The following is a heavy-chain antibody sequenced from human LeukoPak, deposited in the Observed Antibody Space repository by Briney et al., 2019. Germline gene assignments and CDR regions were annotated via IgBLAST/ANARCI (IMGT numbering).Heavy chain of an antibody. J-gene: IGHJ3*02. D-gene: IGHD3-3*01. CDR3: ARDQGGYYDFWSGYPHDAFDI. V-gene: IGHV3-7*01. CDR1: GFTFSSYW. CDR2: MKQDGSEK. Sequence: QPGGSLRLSCAASGFTFSSYWMSWVRQAPGKGLEWVANMKQDGSEKYYVDSVKGRFTISRDNAKNSLYLQMNSLRAEDTAVYYCARDQGGYYDFWSGYPHDAFDIWGQGTMVTVSS.